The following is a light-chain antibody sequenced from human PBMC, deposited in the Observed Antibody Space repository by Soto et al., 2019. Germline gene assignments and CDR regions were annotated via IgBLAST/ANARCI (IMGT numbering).Light chain of an antibody. Sequence: QSALTQPASVSGSPGQSITISCTGTSSDVGGYNSVSWYQQHPGKAPKLMIYEVSNRPSGVSNRFSGSKSGNTASLTISGLQAEDGADYYCSSYTTSSTRLDVFGTGTKVTVL. CDR3: SSYTTSSTRLDV. V-gene: IGLV2-14*01. CDR1: SSDVGGYNS. J-gene: IGLJ1*01. CDR2: EVS.